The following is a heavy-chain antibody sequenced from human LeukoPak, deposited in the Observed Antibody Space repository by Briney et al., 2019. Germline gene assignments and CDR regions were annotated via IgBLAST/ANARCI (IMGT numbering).Heavy chain of an antibody. V-gene: IGHV1-69*06. Sequence: SVKVSCKTSGDTFTTYAIIWVRQAPGQGLEWMGGIITMFGTPNYAQRLQGRVTITADKSTKTAYMELSSLRSEDTAVYYCARAGIPGYCTNVTCSNWLDPWGQGTLVTVSS. CDR3: ARAGIPGYCTNVTCSNWLDP. D-gene: IGHD2-8*01. J-gene: IGHJ5*02. CDR2: IITMFGTP. CDR1: GDTFTTYA.